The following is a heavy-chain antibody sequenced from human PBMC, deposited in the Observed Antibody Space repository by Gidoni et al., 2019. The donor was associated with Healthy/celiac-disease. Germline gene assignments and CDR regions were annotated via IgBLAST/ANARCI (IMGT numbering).Heavy chain of an antibody. V-gene: IGHV4-4*02. J-gene: IGHJ4*02. CDR1: GGSIRSSNW. CDR2: IYHSGST. D-gene: IGHD6-13*01. Sequence: QVQLQESGPGLVTPSGTLSLTCAVSGGSIRSSNWWSWVRQPPEKGLEWIGEIYHSGSTNYNPSLKSRVTISVDKSKNQFSLKLSSVTAADTAVYYCARDTGLAARFKSFDYWGQGTLVTVSS. CDR3: ARDTGLAARFKSFDY.